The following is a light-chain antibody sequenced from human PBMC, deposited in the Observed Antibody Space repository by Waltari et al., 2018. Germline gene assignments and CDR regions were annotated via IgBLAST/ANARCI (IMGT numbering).Light chain of an antibody. V-gene: IGKV3-20*01. J-gene: IGKJ1*01. CDR3: QQHGTLPAT. CDR2: RAS. Sequence: EIVLTQSPGPASSSPGERVTPPCRASQSVGSSSLAWYQQKPGQAPRLVIYRASRRATGIPDRFSGSGSGTDFSLTISRLEPEDFAVYYCQQHGTLPATFGQGTKVEIK. CDR1: QSVGSSS.